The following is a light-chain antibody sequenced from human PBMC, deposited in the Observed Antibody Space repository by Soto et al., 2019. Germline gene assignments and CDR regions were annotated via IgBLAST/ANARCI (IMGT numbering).Light chain of an antibody. CDR2: DVS. CDR1: SSDVGGYNY. J-gene: IGLJ1*01. Sequence: QSVLTQPASVSGSPGQSITISCTGTSSDVGGYNYVSWSQQHPGKAPKLVIYDVSNRPSGVSNRFSGSKSGNTASLTISGLQAEGEADYYCSSYTSSSTPYVFGTGTKLTVL. V-gene: IGLV2-14*03. CDR3: SSYTSSSTPYV.